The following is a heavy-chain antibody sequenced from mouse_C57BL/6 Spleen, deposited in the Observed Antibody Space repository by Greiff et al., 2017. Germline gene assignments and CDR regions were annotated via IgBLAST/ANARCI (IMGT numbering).Heavy chain of an antibody. Sequence: VQLKESGPELVKPGASVKISCKASGYSFTDYNMNWVKQSNGKSLEWIGVINPNYGTTSYNQKFKGKATLTVDQSSSTAYMQLNSLTSEDSAVYYCARGDIGPYSNYCAYWGQGTLVTVSA. V-gene: IGHV1-39*01. D-gene: IGHD2-5*01. CDR1: GYSFTDYN. J-gene: IGHJ3*01. CDR2: INPNYGTT. CDR3: ARGDIGPYSNYCAY.